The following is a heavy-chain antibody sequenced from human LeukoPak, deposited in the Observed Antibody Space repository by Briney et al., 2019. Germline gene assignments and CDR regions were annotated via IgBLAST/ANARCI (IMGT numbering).Heavy chain of an antibody. CDR3: AREPGFDSSGYLNWFDP. CDR1: GGSISTYS. J-gene: IGHJ5*02. D-gene: IGHD3-22*01. V-gene: IGHV4-59*01. CDR2: ISYSGST. Sequence: SETLSLTCTVSGGSISTYSWSWIRQPPGKGLEWIACISYSGSTKYNPSLKSRATISVDTSKNQLSLNLSSVTAADTAVDYCAREPGFDSSGYLNWFDPWGQGTLVTVSS.